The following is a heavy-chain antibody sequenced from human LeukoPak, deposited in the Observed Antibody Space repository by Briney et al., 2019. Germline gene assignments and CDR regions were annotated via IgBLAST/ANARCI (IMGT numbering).Heavy chain of an antibody. V-gene: IGHV3-30-3*01. CDR1: GFTFSSYA. CDR2: ISYDGSNK. D-gene: IGHD3-9*01. Sequence: GGALRLSCAASGFTFSSYAMHWLRQAPGKGLEWVAVISYDGSNKYYTDSVKGRFNISTDNSKNTLYLQMNRLRVEDTAVYYCATDAYFDMRGGPRRWGQGTLVSVSS. CDR3: ATDAYFDMRGGPRR. J-gene: IGHJ1*01.